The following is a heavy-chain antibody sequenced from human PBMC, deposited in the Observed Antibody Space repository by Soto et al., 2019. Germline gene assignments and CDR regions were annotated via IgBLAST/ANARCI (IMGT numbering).Heavy chain of an antibody. CDR2: VSSTGST. J-gene: IGHJ4*02. CDR3: ARGGGRPYHNHEFDF. CDR1: GASITQYY. Sequence: HVQLQESGPGLVKPSETLSLTCTVSGASITQYYWNWIRQSPGKGLEWIVSVSSTGSTVYNPSLTSRVTVSLDTSKNQFFLSLNSVTAADTAVYHCARGGGRPYHNHEFDFWGQGTLVTVSS. D-gene: IGHD6-25*01. V-gene: IGHV4-59*01.